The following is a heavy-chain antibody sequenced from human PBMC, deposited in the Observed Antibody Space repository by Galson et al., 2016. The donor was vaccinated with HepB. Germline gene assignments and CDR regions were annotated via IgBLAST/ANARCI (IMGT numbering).Heavy chain of an antibody. Sequence: SETLSLTCTVSGGSISSYSWSWIRQPPGQGLEWIGYTHYTGQTNYNPSLKSRVSISLDASKRRVSLKMSSVTAADTAVYYCARDIGYGAVDAFEIWGQGTKVIVCS. CDR2: THYTGQT. CDR1: GGSISSYS. J-gene: IGHJ3*02. CDR3: ARDIGYGAVDAFEI. V-gene: IGHV4-59*01. D-gene: IGHD4/OR15-4a*01.